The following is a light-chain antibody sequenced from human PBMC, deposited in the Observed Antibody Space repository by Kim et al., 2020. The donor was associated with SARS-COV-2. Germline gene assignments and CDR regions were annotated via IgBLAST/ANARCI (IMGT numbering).Light chain of an antibody. CDR2: GKN. CDR3: TSRDSSGNHQVV. Sequence: SSELTQDPAVSVALGQTVRITCQGDSLRSYYASWYQQKPGQAPVLVIYGKNNRPSGIPDRFSGSSSGNTASLTITGAQAEDEADYYCTSRDSSGNHQVVF. CDR1: SLRSYY. V-gene: IGLV3-19*01. J-gene: IGLJ2*01.